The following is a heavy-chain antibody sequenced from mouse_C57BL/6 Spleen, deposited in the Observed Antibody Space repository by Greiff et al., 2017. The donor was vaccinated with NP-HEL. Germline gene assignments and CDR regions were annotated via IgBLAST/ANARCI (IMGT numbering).Heavy chain of an antibody. CDR1: GFTFSSYG. Sequence: EVKLVESGGDLVKPGGSLKLSCAASGFTFSSYGMSWVRQTPDKRLEWVATISSGGSYTYYPDSVKGRFTISRDNAKNTLYLQMSSLKSEDTAMYYCARNLYDGYWAYWGQGTLVTVSA. CDR3: ARNLYDGYWAY. CDR2: ISSGGSYT. D-gene: IGHD2-3*01. V-gene: IGHV5-6*01. J-gene: IGHJ3*01.